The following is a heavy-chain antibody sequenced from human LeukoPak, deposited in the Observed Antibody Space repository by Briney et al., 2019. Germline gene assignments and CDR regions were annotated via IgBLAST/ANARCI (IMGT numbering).Heavy chain of an antibody. CDR2: IWYDGSNK. V-gene: IGHV3-33*01. CDR3: ARVVPAAMYAFDI. D-gene: IGHD2-2*01. Sequence: PGGSLRLSCAASGFTFSSYGMHWVRQAPGKGLEWVAVIWYDGSNKYYADSVKGRFTISRDNSKNTPYLQMNSLRAEDTAVYYCARVVPAAMYAFDIWGQGTMVTVSS. J-gene: IGHJ3*02. CDR1: GFTFSSYG.